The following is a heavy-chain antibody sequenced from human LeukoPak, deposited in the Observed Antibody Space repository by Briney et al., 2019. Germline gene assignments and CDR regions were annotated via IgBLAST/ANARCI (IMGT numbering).Heavy chain of an antibody. CDR2: IVPIFGTA. D-gene: IGHD2-21*02. V-gene: IGHV1-69*13. J-gene: IGHJ4*02. CDR3: ARGDLKLAYCGGDCYPYFDY. Sequence: SVKVSCKASGGTFMRYAISWVRQAPGQGLEWMGGIVPIFGTANYAQKFQGRVTITADESTSTAYMELSSLRSEDTAVYYCARGDLKLAYCGGDCYPYFDYWGQGTLVTVSS. CDR1: GGTFMRYA.